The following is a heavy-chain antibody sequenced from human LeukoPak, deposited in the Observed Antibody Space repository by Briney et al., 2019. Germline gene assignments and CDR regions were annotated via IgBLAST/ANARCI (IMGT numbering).Heavy chain of an antibody. D-gene: IGHD2-2*01. Sequence: PGGSLRLSCAASGFTFSDYYMSWIRQAPGKGLEWVSYISSSSSYTNYADSVKGRFTISRDNAKNSLYLQMNSLRAEDTAVYYCARVPIVVVPAAMGGREGGSSYYYYYGMDVWGKGTTVTVSS. CDR2: ISSSSSYT. CDR3: ARVPIVVVPAAMGGREGGSSYYYYYGMDV. J-gene: IGHJ6*04. V-gene: IGHV3-11*06. CDR1: GFTFSDYY.